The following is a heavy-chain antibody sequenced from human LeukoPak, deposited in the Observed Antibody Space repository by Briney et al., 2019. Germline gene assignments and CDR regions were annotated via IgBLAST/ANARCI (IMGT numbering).Heavy chain of an antibody. CDR2: INPNSGGT. CDR1: GYTFTGYY. V-gene: IGHV1-2*06. D-gene: IGHD6-6*01. CDR3: ARRGPHSSSSSSDFDY. J-gene: IGHJ4*02. Sequence: ASVKVSCKASGYTFTGYYMHWVRQAPGQGLEWMGRINPNSGGTNYAQKFRGRVTMTRDTSISTAYMELSRLRSDDTAVYYCARRGPHSSSSSSDFDYWGQGTLVTVSS.